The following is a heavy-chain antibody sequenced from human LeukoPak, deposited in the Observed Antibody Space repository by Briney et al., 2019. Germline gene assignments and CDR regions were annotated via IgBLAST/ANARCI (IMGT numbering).Heavy chain of an antibody. CDR2: ISASSNFI. Sequence: PGGSLRLSCVVSGFTFSSYSMSWVRLAPGKGLEWVSSISASSNFISYADSVKGRFTISRDNAKKSLYLQMNSVRAEDTAVYYCARDPGYSSGWFDYWGQGALVTVSS. D-gene: IGHD6-19*01. V-gene: IGHV3-21*01. CDR3: ARDPGYSSGWFDY. J-gene: IGHJ4*02. CDR1: GFTFSSYS.